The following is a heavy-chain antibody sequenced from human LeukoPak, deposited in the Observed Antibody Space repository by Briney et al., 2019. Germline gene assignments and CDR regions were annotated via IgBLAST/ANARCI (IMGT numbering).Heavy chain of an antibody. Sequence: PGGSLRLYCAASGFTFSNYWMHWVRQAPGKGLVWVSRTNSDASTTLYADSVQGRFSVSRDNAKNTLYLQMSSQRAEDTAVYYGTRGLPNFSFFDYWGQGILVTVSS. CDR1: GFTFSNYW. V-gene: IGHV3-74*01. CDR3: TRGLPNFSFFDY. CDR2: TNSDASTT. J-gene: IGHJ4*02. D-gene: IGHD4/OR15-4a*01.